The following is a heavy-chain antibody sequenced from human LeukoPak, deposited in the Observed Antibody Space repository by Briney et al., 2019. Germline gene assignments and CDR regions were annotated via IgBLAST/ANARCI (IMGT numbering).Heavy chain of an antibody. V-gene: IGHV4-34*01. Sequence: PSETLSLTCAVYGGSFSGYYWSWIRQPPGKGLEWIGEINHSGSTNYNPSLKSRVTISVDTSKNQFSLKLSSVTAADTAVYYCARGLRYITIFGVSDAFDMWGQGTMVTVSS. CDR1: GGSFSGYY. CDR3: ARGLRYITIFGVSDAFDM. CDR2: INHSGST. D-gene: IGHD3-3*01. J-gene: IGHJ3*02.